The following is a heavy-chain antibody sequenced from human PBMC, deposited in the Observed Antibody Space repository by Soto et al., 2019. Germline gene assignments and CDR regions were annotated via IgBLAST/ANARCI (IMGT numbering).Heavy chain of an antibody. CDR3: ARDTVVAATPAYYMDV. CDR2: ISSSSSTI. CDR1: GFTFSSYS. J-gene: IGHJ6*03. V-gene: IGHV3-48*01. D-gene: IGHD2-15*01. Sequence: GGSLRLSCAASGFTFSSYSMNWVRQAPGKGLEWVSYISSSSSTIYYADSVKGRFTISRDNAKNSLYLQMNSLRAEDTAVYYCARDTVVAATPAYYMDVWGKGTTVTVSS.